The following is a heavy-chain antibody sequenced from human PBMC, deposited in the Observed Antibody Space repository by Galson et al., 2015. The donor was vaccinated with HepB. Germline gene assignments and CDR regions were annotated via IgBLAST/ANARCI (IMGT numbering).Heavy chain of an antibody. J-gene: IGHJ3*01. Sequence: SVKVSCKASGYTFTSYGISWVRQAPGQGLEWMGWISAYNGNTNYAQKLQGRVTMTTDTSTSTAYMELKSLRSDDTAVYYCASKDYGCNSESWGQGTMVTVSS. CDR3: ASKDYGCNSES. V-gene: IGHV1-18*01. CDR1: GYTFTSYG. D-gene: IGHD4-23*01. CDR2: ISAYNGNT.